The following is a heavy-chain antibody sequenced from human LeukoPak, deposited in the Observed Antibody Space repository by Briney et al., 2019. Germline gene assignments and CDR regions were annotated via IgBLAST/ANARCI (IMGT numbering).Heavy chain of an antibody. CDR1: GFTFSNHW. V-gene: IGHV3-74*01. Sequence: GGSLRLSCAASGFTFSNHWMHWVHQAPGKGLVWVSRINNDGSSTVYVDSVKGRFTISRDNAKNSLYLQMNSLRAEDTAVYYCAKVLPIYFSPSSWFDPWGQGTLVTVSS. CDR2: INNDGSST. J-gene: IGHJ5*02. D-gene: IGHD3-3*01. CDR3: AKVLPIYFSPSSWFDP.